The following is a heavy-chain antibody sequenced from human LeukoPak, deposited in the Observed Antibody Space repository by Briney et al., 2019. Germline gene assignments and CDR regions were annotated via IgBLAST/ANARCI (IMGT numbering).Heavy chain of an antibody. CDR2: IYYSGST. CDR3: ARASGWYERGPDYYYYYMDV. D-gene: IGHD6-19*01. CDR1: GGSITSNSYY. V-gene: IGHV4-39*07. J-gene: IGHJ6*03. Sequence: SETLSLTCTVSGGSITSNSYYWGWIRQPPGKGLEWIGSIYYSGSTYYNPSLKRRVTISIDTSKNQFSLKLSSVTAEDTAVYYCARASGWYERGPDYYYYYMDVWGKGTTVTVSS.